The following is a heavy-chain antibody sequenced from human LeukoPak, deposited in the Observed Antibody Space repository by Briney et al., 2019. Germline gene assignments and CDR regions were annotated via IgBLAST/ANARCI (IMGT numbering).Heavy chain of an antibody. CDR2: INHSGST. V-gene: IGHV4-34*01. CDR3: ARAYYYGSGSYGGY. Sequence: TSETLSLTCAVYGGSFSGYYWSWIRQPPGKGLEWIGEINHSGSTNYNPSLKSRVTISVDKSKNQFSLKLSSVTAADTAVYYCARAYYYGSGSYGGYWGQGTLVTVSS. D-gene: IGHD3-10*01. J-gene: IGHJ4*02. CDR1: GGSFSGYY.